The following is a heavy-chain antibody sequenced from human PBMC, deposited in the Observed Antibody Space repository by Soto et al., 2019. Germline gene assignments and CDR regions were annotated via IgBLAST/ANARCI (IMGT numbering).Heavy chain of an antibody. CDR2: INHSGNT. CDR3: ANLIVFHSSYYHDY. D-gene: IGHD1-26*01. CDR1: GVPFSGYY. V-gene: IGHV4-34*01. Sequence: SETLSLTCAVYGVPFSGYYWSWIRQSPGKGLEWIGEINHSGNTNYNPSLKSRVTMLVDTSKNQFSLSLRSVTAADTAVYYCANLIVFHSSYYHDYWGHGTLVTVSS. J-gene: IGHJ4*01.